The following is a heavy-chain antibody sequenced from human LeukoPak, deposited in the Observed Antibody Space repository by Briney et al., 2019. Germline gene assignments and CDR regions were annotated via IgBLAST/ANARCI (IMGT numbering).Heavy chain of an antibody. V-gene: IGHV4-34*01. D-gene: IGHD6-6*01. J-gene: IGHJ4*02. CDR2: INHSGST. CDR3: ARGEAARLAGMNY. Sequence: SETPSLTCAVYGGSFSGYYCSWIRQPPGKGLEWIGEINHSGSTNYNPSLKSRVTISVDTSKNQFSLKLSSVTAADTAVYYCARGEAARLAGMNYWGQGNLVTVSS. CDR1: GGSFSGYY.